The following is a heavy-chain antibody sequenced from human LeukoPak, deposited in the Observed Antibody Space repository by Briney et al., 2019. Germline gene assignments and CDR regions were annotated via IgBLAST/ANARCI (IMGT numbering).Heavy chain of an antibody. J-gene: IGHJ4*02. CDR1: GFTFSTSA. Sequence: PGGSLRLSCVASGFTFSTSAMHWVRQAPGKGLEWVAVIYYDGGNKYYADSVRGRFTISRDNSNNALSLQMNSLRAEDTALYYCAKAWWNSHLGFDCWGQGTLVTVSS. D-gene: IGHD2-15*01. CDR3: AKAWWNSHLGFDC. V-gene: IGHV3-30-3*01. CDR2: IYYDGGNK.